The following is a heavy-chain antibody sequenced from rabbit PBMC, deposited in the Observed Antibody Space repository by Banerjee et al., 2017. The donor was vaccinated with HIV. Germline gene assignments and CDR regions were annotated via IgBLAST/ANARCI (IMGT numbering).Heavy chain of an antibody. J-gene: IGHJ6*01. V-gene: IGHV1S47*01. CDR1: RFDFSRRM. CDR2: IDLVFGTT. Sequence: QEQLVESGGGLVQPEGALTLTCKASRFDFSRRMYMCWVRQAPGKGLEWIGYIDLVFGTTYYASWVNGRFTISSHNAQNTLYLQLNSLTVADTATYFCVRGASSSGYYSLWGPGTLVTVS. CDR3: VRGASSSGYYSL. D-gene: IGHD1-1*01.